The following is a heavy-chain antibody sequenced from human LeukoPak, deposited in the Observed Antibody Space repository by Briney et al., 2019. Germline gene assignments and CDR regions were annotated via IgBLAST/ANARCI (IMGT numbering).Heavy chain of an antibody. Sequence: PGGALRLCCAASGFTFSSYAMSWVRQAPGKGLEWVSAISGCRGSTYYADSVKGRVTISRDNPKNTLYLQMNRLRAEDTAVYYCAKDPGTFDWLLYLDYWGQGTLVTVSS. J-gene: IGHJ4*02. CDR3: AKDPGTFDWLLYLDY. CDR1: GFTFSSYA. CDR2: ISGCRGST. D-gene: IGHD3-9*01. V-gene: IGHV3-23*01.